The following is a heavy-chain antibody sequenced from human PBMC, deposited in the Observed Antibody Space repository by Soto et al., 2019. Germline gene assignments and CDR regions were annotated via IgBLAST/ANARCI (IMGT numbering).Heavy chain of an antibody. J-gene: IGHJ4*02. V-gene: IGHV3-7*01. CDR1: GFTFGSYW. D-gene: IGHD2-15*01. CDR3: ARAGYCGPGCYYYFDY. Sequence: GGSLRLSCAVSGFTFGSYWMNWVRLIPGKGLEWVAYIKPDGSATYYVDSVKGRFTISRDNAKSSLYLQMDSLRVEDTSVYYCARAGYCGPGCYYYFDYWGQGTLVTVSS. CDR2: IKPDGSAT.